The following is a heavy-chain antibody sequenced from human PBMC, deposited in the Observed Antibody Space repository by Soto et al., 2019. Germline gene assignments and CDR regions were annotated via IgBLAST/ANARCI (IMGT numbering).Heavy chain of an antibody. Sequence: QLQLQESGPGLVKPSETLSLTCTVSGGSISSSSYYWGWLRQPPGKGLEWIGTIYYSGSTYYNPSLKSRVHISVDTSKHQFSLKLTSVNAADTAVYYCARRGIVGAGYFDYWGQGTLVTVSS. J-gene: IGHJ4*02. V-gene: IGHV4-39*01. CDR3: ARRGIVGAGYFDY. CDR1: GGSISSSSYY. D-gene: IGHD1-26*01. CDR2: IYYSGST.